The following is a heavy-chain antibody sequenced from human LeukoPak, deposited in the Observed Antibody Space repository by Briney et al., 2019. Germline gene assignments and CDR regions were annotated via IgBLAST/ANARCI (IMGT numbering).Heavy chain of an antibody. CDR1: GFTFDDYA. J-gene: IGHJ4*02. V-gene: IGHV3-43*02. CDR2: ISGDGGST. D-gene: IGHD2-15*01. CDR3: AKDTPGSCSGGSCYSSFDY. Sequence: GGSLRLSCAASGFTFDDYAMHWVRQAPGKGLEWVSLISGDGGSTYYADFVKGRFTISRDNSKNSLYLQMNSLRTEDTALYYCAKDTPGSCSGGSCYSSFDYWGQGTLVTVSS.